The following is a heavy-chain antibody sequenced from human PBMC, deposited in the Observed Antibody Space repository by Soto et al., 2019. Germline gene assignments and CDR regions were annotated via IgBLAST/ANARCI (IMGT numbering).Heavy chain of an antibody. J-gene: IGHJ4*02. CDR3: ARDLQSDY. CDR2: INAGNGNT. V-gene: IGHV1-3*01. Sequence: QVQLVQSGAEVKKPGASVKEYCKASGYTFTSYAMHWVRQAPGQSPEWMGWINAGNGNTKYSQKFQGRVTTTSDTSASTAYMELSSLRSEDTAVYSWARDLQSDYWGQGTLVTVAS. CDR1: GYTFTSYA.